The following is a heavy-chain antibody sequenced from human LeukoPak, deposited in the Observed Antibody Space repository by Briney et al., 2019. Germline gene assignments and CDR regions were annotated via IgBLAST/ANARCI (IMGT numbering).Heavy chain of an antibody. CDR3: ARDGRFGELSDY. D-gene: IGHD3-10*01. V-gene: IGHV1-69*13. CDR2: IIPIFGTA. J-gene: IGHJ4*02. CDR1: GGTFSSYA. Sequence: SVKVSCKASGGTFSSYAISWVRQAPGQGLEWMGGIIPIFGTANYAQKFQGRVTITADESTSTAYMELSSLRSEDTAVYHCARDGRFGELSDYWGQGTLVTVSS.